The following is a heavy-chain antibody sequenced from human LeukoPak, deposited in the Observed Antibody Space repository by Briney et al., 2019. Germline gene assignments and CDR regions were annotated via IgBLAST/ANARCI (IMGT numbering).Heavy chain of an antibody. J-gene: IGHJ4*02. V-gene: IGHV4-4*07. CDR2: IYTSGSP. Sequence: SETLSLTCTVSGGSISGYSWTWIRQPAGKGLEWIGRIYTSGSPNYNPSLKSRVTMSVDTSKNRFSLTLNSVTAADTALYYCARVSSVTLAGFDYWGQGTLVTVSS. D-gene: IGHD6-19*01. CDR3: ARVSSVTLAGFDY. CDR1: GGSISGYS.